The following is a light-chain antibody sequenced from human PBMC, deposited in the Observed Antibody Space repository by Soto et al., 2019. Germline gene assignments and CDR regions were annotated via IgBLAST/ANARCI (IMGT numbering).Light chain of an antibody. CDR3: HQYDTSPWT. J-gene: IGKJ1*01. CDR1: QSVITRY. CDR2: GAS. Sequence: EIVLTQSPGTLSLSPGERAALSCRASQSVITRYLAWYQQKPGQAPRLLIYGASSRAPGIPDRFNGSGSGTDFTLTISRLEPEDFAVYHCHQYDTSPWTFGQGTRVEIK. V-gene: IGKV3-20*01.